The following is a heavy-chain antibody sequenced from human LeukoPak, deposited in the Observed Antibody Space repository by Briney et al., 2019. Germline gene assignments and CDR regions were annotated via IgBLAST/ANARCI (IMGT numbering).Heavy chain of an antibody. Sequence: ASVNVSCKASGGTFTSYAISWVRQAPGQGLEWMGGIIPIFGTANYAQKFQGRVTITTDESTSTAYMELSSLRCEDTAVYYCARTGGNWFDPWGQGTLVIVSS. CDR3: ARTGGNWFDP. D-gene: IGHD3-16*01. CDR2: IIPIFGTA. CDR1: GGTFTSYA. V-gene: IGHV1-69*05. J-gene: IGHJ5*02.